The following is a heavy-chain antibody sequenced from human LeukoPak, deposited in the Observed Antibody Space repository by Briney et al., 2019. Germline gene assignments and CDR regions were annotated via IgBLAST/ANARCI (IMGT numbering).Heavy chain of an antibody. CDR3: ARDSGNCSSTSCYSWFDP. Sequence: PSETLSLTCAVPGVSISSSNWWSWVRQPPGKGLEWIGEIYHSGSTNYNPSLKSRVTISVDKSKNQFSLKLSSVTAADTAVYYCARDSGNCSSTSCYSWFDPWGQGTLVTVSS. CDR1: GVSISSSNW. D-gene: IGHD2-2*01. CDR2: IYHSGST. V-gene: IGHV4-4*02. J-gene: IGHJ5*02.